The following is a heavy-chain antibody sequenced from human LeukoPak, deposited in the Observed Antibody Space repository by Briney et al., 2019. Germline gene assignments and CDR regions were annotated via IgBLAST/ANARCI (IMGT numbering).Heavy chain of an antibody. CDR3: ARVWRNRLYFDY. Sequence: PSETLSLTCAVYGGSFSGYYWSWIRQPPGKGLEWIGEINHSGSTNYNPSLKSRVTISVDTSKNQFSLKLSSVTAADTAVYYCARVWRNRLYFDYWGQGTLVTVSS. D-gene: IGHD1-14*01. CDR1: GGSFSGYY. V-gene: IGHV4-34*01. CDR2: INHSGST. J-gene: IGHJ4*02.